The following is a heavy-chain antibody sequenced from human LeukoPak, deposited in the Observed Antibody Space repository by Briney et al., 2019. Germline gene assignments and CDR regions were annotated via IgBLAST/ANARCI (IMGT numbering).Heavy chain of an antibody. J-gene: IGHJ6*02. CDR2: ISDST. Sequence: GGSLRLSCAASGFTFSSYAMSWVRQAPGKGLEWVSAISDSTYYADSVKGRFTISRDNSKNTLYLLMNSLRAEDTAVYFCARYCITTSCQDDNSYYGMDVWGQGATVTVCS. CDR1: GFTFSSYA. V-gene: IGHV3-23*01. CDR3: ARYCITTSCQDDNSYYGMDV. D-gene: IGHD2-2*01.